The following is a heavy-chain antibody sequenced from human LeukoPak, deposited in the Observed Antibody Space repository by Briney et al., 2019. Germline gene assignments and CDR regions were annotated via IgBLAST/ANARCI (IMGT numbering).Heavy chain of an antibody. CDR2: IYTSGST. J-gene: IGHJ4*02. D-gene: IGHD6-19*01. Sequence: PSETLSLTCTVSGGSISSYYWSSIRQPAGKGLEWIGRIYTSGSTNYNPSLKSRVTMSVDTSKNQFSLKLSSVTAADAAVYYCAREGIGSGWKSFDYWGQGTLVTVSS. CDR1: GGSISSYY. V-gene: IGHV4-4*07. CDR3: AREGIGSGWKSFDY.